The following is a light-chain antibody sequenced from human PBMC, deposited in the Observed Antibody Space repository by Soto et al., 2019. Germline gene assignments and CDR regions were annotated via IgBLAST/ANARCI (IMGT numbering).Light chain of an antibody. J-gene: IGKJ4*01. CDR3: QKRVNGPT. V-gene: IGKV3-11*01. CDR2: DVF. CDR1: QSINNS. Sequence: EIVLTQSPATLSLSPGERATLSCRASQSINNSLGWYQQKPGQAPRLLIFDVFKRATGTPARFSGSGSGTDFTLTISSLEPEDFAVYYCQKRVNGPTFGGGTKVEIK.